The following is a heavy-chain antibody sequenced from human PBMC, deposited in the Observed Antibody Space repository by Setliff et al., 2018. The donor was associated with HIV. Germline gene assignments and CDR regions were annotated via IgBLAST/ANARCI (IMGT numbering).Heavy chain of an antibody. CDR2: INPNSGGT. Sequence: ASVKVSCKASGYTFTGYYMHWVRQAPGQGLEWMGWINPNSGGTNYAQKFQGRVTMTRDTSISTAYMELSRLRPDDTAVYYCARDSGSYGAFDIWGQGTMVAVSS. CDR1: GYTFTGYY. D-gene: IGHD1-26*01. J-gene: IGHJ3*02. V-gene: IGHV1-2*02. CDR3: ARDSGSYGAFDI.